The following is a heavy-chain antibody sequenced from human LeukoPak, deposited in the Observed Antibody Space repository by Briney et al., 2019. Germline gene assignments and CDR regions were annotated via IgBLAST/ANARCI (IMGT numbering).Heavy chain of an antibody. Sequence: SETLSLTCAVSGGSFSGYYWTWIRQPPGKGLEWIGEINHSGSANYNPSLMSRVTISLDTSKNHFPLNLSSVTAADTAVYYCARGQGTVTTHWGQGTLVTVSS. CDR2: INHSGSA. D-gene: IGHD4-11*01. J-gene: IGHJ4*02. V-gene: IGHV4-34*01. CDR1: GGSFSGYY. CDR3: ARGQGTVTTH.